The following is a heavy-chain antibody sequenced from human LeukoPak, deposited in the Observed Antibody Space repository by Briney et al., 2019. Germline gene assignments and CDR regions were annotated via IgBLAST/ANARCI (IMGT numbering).Heavy chain of an antibody. CDR1: GYTFTAYY. D-gene: IGHD6-6*01. J-gene: IGHJ4*02. V-gene: IGHV1-2*02. CDR2: INPNSGVT. CDR3: ARGDYGSSSPHFDY. Sequence: ASVTVSCKASGYTFTAYYLLWVRQAPGQGLEWMGWINPNSGVTNYAQKFQGRVTMTSDTSISTAYMELSRLRSDDTAVCFCARGDYGSSSPHFDYWGQGTLVSVPS.